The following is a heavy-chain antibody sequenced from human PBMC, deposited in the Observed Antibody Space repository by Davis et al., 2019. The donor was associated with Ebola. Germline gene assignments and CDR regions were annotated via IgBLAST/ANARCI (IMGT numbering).Heavy chain of an antibody. CDR2: INHSGST. Sequence: ESLKISCAASGFIFSSYVMSWVRQAPGKGLEWIGEINHSGSTNYNPSLKSRVTISVDTSKNQFSLKLSSVTAADTAVYYCARSHSDWLLPFDYWGQGTLATVSS. CDR1: GFIFSSYV. J-gene: IGHJ4*02. D-gene: IGHD3-9*01. V-gene: IGHV4-34*01. CDR3: ARSHSDWLLPFDY.